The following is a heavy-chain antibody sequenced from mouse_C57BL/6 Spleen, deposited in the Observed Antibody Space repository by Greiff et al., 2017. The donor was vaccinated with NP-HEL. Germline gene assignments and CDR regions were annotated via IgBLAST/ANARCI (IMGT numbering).Heavy chain of an antibody. Sequence: QVQLQQSGAELVRPGASVKLSCKASGYTFTDYYINWVKQRPGQGLAWIARIYPGSGNTYYNEKFKGKATLTAEKSSSTAYMQLSSLTSEDSAVYFCARGATGVEGYFDVWGTGTTVTVSS. CDR1: GYTFTDYY. CDR3: ARGATGVEGYFDV. J-gene: IGHJ1*03. D-gene: IGHD1-1*01. V-gene: IGHV1-76*01. CDR2: IYPGSGNT.